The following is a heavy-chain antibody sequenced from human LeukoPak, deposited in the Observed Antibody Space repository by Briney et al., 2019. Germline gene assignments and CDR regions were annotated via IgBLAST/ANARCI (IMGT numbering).Heavy chain of an antibody. CDR3: ARGDSSVGLNY. D-gene: IGHD1-26*01. Sequence: PSETLSLTCTVSGGSISSSSSYWGWIRQPPGKGLEWIGEINHRGSTNYNPSLKSRVTISVDTSKNQFSLKLSSVTAADTAVYYCARGDSSVGLNYWGQGTLVTVSS. CDR1: GGSISSSSSY. CDR2: INHRGST. V-gene: IGHV4-39*07. J-gene: IGHJ4*02.